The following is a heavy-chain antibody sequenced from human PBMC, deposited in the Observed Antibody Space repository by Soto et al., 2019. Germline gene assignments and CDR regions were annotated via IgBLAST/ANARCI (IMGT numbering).Heavy chain of an antibody. V-gene: IGHV4-59*01. D-gene: IGHD2-15*01. CDR1: GGSISSYY. Sequence: SETLSLTCTVSGGSISSYYWSWIRQPPGKGLEWIGYIYYSGSTNYNPSLKSRVTISVDTSKNQFSLKLSSVTAADTAVYYCARVLDCSGGSCFGGFDPWGQGTLVTVSS. CDR2: IYYSGST. J-gene: IGHJ5*02. CDR3: ARVLDCSGGSCFGGFDP.